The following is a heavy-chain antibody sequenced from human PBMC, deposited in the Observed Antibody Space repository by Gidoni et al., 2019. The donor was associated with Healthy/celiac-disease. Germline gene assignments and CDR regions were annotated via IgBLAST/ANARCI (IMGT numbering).Heavy chain of an antibody. CDR2: INHSGST. V-gene: IGHV4-34*01. Sequence: QVQLQQWGAGLLKPSETLSLTCAVYGGSFSGYYWSWIRQPPGKGLEWIGEINHSGSTNYNPSLKSRVTISVDTSKNQFSLKLSSVTAADTAVYYCGPSDCSSTSCAHFDYWGQGTLVTVSS. CDR1: GGSFSGYY. D-gene: IGHD2-2*01. J-gene: IGHJ4*02. CDR3: GPSDCSSTSCAHFDY.